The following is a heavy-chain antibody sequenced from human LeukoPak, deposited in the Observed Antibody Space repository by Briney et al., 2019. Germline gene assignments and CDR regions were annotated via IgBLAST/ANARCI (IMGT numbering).Heavy chain of an antibody. J-gene: IGHJ4*02. Sequence: GRSLRLSCAASGFTFDDYAMHWVRQAPGKGLEWVSGISWNSGSIGYADSVKGRFTISRDNAENSLFLQMNNLRVDDTAVYYRARSGGYGWDYWGQGAVVTVSS. D-gene: IGHD5-12*01. CDR1: GFTFDDYA. CDR3: ARSGGYGWDY. CDR2: ISWNSGSI. V-gene: IGHV3-9*01.